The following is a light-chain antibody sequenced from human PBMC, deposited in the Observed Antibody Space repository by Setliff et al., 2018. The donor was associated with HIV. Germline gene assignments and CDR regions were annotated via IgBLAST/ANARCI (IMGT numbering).Light chain of an antibody. CDR2: RNY. CDR1: FSNIGRNT. Sequence: QSVLTQPPSASGTPGQRVTISCSGNFSNIGRNTINWYQQLPGTTPTLLIYRNYQRPSGVPARCSVSTSGTSASLAISGLQSEDESDYYCAAWYDSLNGDVFGSGTKVTVL. CDR3: AAWYDSLNGDV. V-gene: IGLV1-44*01. J-gene: IGLJ1*01.